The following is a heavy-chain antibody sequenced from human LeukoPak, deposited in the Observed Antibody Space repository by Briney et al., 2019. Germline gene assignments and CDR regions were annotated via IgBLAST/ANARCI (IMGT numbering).Heavy chain of an antibody. CDR3: ARDLSAAAGPTFDY. Sequence: ASVKVSCKVSGYTLTELSMHWVRQAPGKGLEWMGGFDPEDGETIYAQKFQGRVTMTEDTSTDTAYMELSSLRSEDTAVYYCARDLSAAAGPTFDYWGQGTLVTVSS. D-gene: IGHD6-13*01. CDR1: GYTLTELS. V-gene: IGHV1-24*01. J-gene: IGHJ4*02. CDR2: FDPEDGET.